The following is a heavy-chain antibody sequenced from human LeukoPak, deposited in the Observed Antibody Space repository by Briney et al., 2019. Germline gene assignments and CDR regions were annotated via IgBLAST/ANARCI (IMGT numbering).Heavy chain of an antibody. J-gene: IGHJ5*02. D-gene: IGHD4-23*01. V-gene: IGHV4-34*01. CDR3: ARHARDVQRWLNWFDP. CDR2: INHSGST. Sequence: SETLSLTCAVYGGSFSGYYWSWIRQPPGKGLEWIGEINHSGSTNYNPSLKSRVTISVDTSKNQFSLKLSSVTAADTAVYYCARHARDVQRWLNWFDPWGQGTLVTVSS. CDR1: GGSFSGYY.